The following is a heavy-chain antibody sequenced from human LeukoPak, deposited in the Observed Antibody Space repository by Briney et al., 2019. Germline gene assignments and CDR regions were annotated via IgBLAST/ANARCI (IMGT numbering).Heavy chain of an antibody. CDR1: GFTFSSYS. CDR2: ISGSSSYI. V-gene: IGHV3-21*01. D-gene: IGHD4-11*01. J-gene: IGHJ4*02. CDR3: ARGPYTDY. Sequence: GGSLRLSCAVSGFTFSSYSMNWVRRAPGKGLEWVSSISGSSSYIYYADSVKGRFTISRDNAKNSLSLQMNSLRAEDTAVYYCARGPYTDYWGQGTLVTVSS.